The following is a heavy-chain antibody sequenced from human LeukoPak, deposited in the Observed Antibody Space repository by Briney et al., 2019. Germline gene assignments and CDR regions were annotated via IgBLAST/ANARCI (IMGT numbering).Heavy chain of an antibody. CDR3: ARGWRSDY. CDR1: GFTFSGYE. J-gene: IGHJ4*02. V-gene: IGHV3-48*03. Sequence: GGSLRLSCLASGFTFSGYEMNWFRQAPGKGLEWVSYISSSVGTIFHADSVKGRFTISRANAKNSLYLQMNSLRTEDTAIYYCARGWRSDYWGQGTLVTVSS. CDR2: ISSSVGTI. D-gene: IGHD3-3*01.